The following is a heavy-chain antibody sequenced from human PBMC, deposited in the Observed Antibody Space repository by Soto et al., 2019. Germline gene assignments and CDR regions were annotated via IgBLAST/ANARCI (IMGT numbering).Heavy chain of an antibody. J-gene: IGHJ6*02. D-gene: IGHD3-10*01. Sequence: QVQLVQSGAEVKKSGASVKVSCKPSGYSFSDYFIQWVRQAPGQGLEWVAWINPKTAATNYAKKFQGRVSLTWDPSSTTAYMELTRMRPDDTAVYYCARIKWGLNYYTGMDVWGQGTTVIVSS. CDR3: ARIKWGLNYYTGMDV. CDR1: GYSFSDYF. V-gene: IGHV1-2*02. CDR2: INPKTAAT.